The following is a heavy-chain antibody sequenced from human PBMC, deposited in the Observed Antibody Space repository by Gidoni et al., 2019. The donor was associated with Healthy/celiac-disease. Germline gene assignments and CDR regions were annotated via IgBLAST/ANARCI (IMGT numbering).Heavy chain of an antibody. D-gene: IGHD6-13*01. V-gene: IGHV3-30*02. CDR2: IRDDGSYK. Sequence: QVQLVESGGGVVQPGGSLSLSCAASGFTFRSYGMHWVRQAPGKGLEWVAFIRDDGSYKYYADSVKGLFTISRDNSKNTLYLQMNSLRAEDTAVYYCAKGRRWDAAAGGDYWGQGTLVTVSS. CDR3: AKGRRWDAAAGGDY. CDR1: GFTFRSYG. J-gene: IGHJ4*02.